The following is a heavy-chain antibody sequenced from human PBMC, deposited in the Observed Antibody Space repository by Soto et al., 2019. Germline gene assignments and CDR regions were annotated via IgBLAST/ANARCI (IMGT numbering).Heavy chain of an antibody. V-gene: IGHV3-43*02. CDR2: ISGDGGST. Sequence: GGSLRLSCAASGFTFDDYAMHWVRPAPGRGLEWVSLISGDGGSTYYADSVKGRFTISRYKSKNSLYLQMISLRTEDSALYYCAKDKVAGYSYGYAFDIWGQGTMVPVSS. J-gene: IGHJ3*02. D-gene: IGHD5-18*01. CDR3: AKDKVAGYSYGYAFDI. CDR1: GFTFDDYA.